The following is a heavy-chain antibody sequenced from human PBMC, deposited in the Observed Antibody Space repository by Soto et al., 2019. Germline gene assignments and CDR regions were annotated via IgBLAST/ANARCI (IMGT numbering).Heavy chain of an antibody. V-gene: IGHV3-21*01. CDR2: ISRGSDYI. CDR1: GFSFSDYT. J-gene: IGHJ5*02. Sequence: EVPLVESGGGLVKPGGSLRLTCAGSGFSFSDYTMNWVRQAPGKGLEWVSSISRGSDYIFYADTVKGRFTISRDNARNSLYLQMSSLRAEDTAVYYCAKDSGCVNNACAYDPWGQGTLVSVSS. D-gene: IGHD1-20*01. CDR3: AKDSGCVNNACAYDP.